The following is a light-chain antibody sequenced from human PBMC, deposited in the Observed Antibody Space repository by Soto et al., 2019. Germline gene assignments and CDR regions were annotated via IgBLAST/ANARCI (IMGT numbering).Light chain of an antibody. CDR1: RRDVGGYNY. Sequence: QSVLTQPASVFGAPGHSSTISCTWTRRDVGGYNYVSWYQQYPGKSPKLLIYEVTHRPSGVSNRFSGSKSGNTASLTISGLQAEDEADYYCSSYTISNTLPFVFGTGTKVTVL. CDR2: EVT. J-gene: IGLJ1*01. V-gene: IGLV2-14*01. CDR3: SSYTISNTLPFV.